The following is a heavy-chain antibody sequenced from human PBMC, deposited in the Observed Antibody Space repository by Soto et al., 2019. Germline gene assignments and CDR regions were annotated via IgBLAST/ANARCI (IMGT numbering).Heavy chain of an antibody. D-gene: IGHD6-19*01. J-gene: IGHJ5*02. V-gene: IGHV3-74*01. Sequence: EVQLVESGGGLVQPGGSLTLSCAAPGFTLSSHWMHWARQAPGKEPVWVLRINADGSSKSYVDPVEGRFIISRDNAKNSLYLQTNSLRAEDTAVYYCAREIIAVNGRIRGFDPWGQGTLVTGSS. CDR2: INADGSSK. CDR1: GFTLSSHW. CDR3: AREIIAVNGRIRGFDP.